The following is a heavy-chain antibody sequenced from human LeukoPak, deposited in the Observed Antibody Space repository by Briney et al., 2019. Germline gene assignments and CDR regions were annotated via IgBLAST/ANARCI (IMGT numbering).Heavy chain of an antibody. J-gene: IGHJ4*02. D-gene: IGHD2-2*02. CDR1: GGSISSSSYY. Sequence: SETLSLTCTVSGGSISSSSYYWGWIRQPPGKGLEWIGSIYYSGSTYYNLSLKSRVTISVDTSKNQFSLKLSSVTAADTAVYYCARGSDSIYLYFDSWGQGILVTVSS. V-gene: IGHV4-39*01. CDR2: IYYSGST. CDR3: ARGSDSIYLYFDS.